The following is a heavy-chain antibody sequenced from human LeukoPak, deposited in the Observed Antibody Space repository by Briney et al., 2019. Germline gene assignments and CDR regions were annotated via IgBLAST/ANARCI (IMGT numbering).Heavy chain of an antibody. J-gene: IGHJ4*02. V-gene: IGHV3-23*01. CDR3: AKDQSIPVAEY. CDR2: IGFSAYNT. Sequence: PGGSLRLSCAASGFTFSTFGMSWVRQAPGKGLEWVSTIGFSAYNTDYTDSVKGRFTIPRDNSKNTLYLQMNSLRAEDTAVYYCAKDQSIPVAEYWGQGTLVTVSS. CDR1: GFTFSTFG. D-gene: IGHD6-19*01.